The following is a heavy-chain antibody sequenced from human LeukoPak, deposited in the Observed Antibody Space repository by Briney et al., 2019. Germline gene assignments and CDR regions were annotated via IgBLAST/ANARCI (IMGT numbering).Heavy chain of an antibody. Sequence: SETLSLTCAVYGGSFSGYYWNWIRQPPGKGLEWIGEINHSGSTNYNPSLTSRISMSVDTSKAQFSLELTSVTAADTAVYYCARIDPLGFFDQWGPGTLVTVSS. CDR2: INHSGST. CDR1: GGSFSGYY. D-gene: IGHD6-25*01. J-gene: IGHJ4*02. V-gene: IGHV4-34*10. CDR3: ARIDPLGFFDQ.